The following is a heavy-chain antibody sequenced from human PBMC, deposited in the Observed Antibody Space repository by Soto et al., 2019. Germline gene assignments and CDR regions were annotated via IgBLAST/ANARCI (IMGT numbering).Heavy chain of an antibody. D-gene: IGHD6-19*01. CDR2: IWYDGSNK. V-gene: IGHV3-33*01. CDR1: GVTFRSYG. J-gene: IGHJ4*02. Sequence: GGCLRLSCAASGVTFRSYGMHWVRQAPGKGLEWVAVIWYDGSNKYYADSVKGRFTISRDNSKNTLYLQMNSLRAEDTAVYYSARDKVAGMIDYWGQGTLVTVSS. CDR3: ARDKVAGMIDY.